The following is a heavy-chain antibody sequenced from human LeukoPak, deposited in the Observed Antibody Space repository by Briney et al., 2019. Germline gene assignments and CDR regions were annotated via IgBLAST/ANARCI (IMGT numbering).Heavy chain of an antibody. V-gene: IGHV3-9*03. CDR3: AKDSRVPVFYDRSPYAFDI. Sequence: GGSLRLSCAASGFTFDDYAMHWVRQAPGKGLEWVSGISWNSGSIGYADSVKGRFTISRDNAKNSLYLQMNSLRAEDMALYYCAKDSRVPVFYDRSPYAFDIWGQGTMVTVSS. CDR1: GFTFDDYA. D-gene: IGHD2/OR15-2a*01. J-gene: IGHJ3*02. CDR2: ISWNSGSI.